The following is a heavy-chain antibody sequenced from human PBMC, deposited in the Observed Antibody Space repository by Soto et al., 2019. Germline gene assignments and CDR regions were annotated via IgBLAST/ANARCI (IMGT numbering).Heavy chain of an antibody. CDR2: ISAGGTGT. V-gene: IGHV3-23*01. Sequence: EVQLLESGGGLVQPGGSMRLSCAASGFTFSSYAMSWVRQAPGKGLEWVSAISAGGTGTYYADSVKGRFTISRDNSKNTLYLQMNSLRAEDMAVYYCAKSRQLVRNGMDVWGQGTTVTVPS. J-gene: IGHJ6*02. CDR3: AKSRQLVRNGMDV. D-gene: IGHD6-6*01. CDR1: GFTFSSYA.